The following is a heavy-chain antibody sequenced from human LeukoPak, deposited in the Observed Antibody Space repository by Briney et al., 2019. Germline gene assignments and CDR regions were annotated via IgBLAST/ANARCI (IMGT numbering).Heavy chain of an antibody. V-gene: IGHV3-23*01. CDR1: GFTFSSYA. CDR2: NSGSGGST. D-gene: IGHD2-21*02. CDR3: AKDRSYCGGDCYSCFDY. J-gene: IGHJ4*02. Sequence: GGSLRLSCAASGFTFSSYAMSWVRQAPGKGLEWVSANSGSGGSTYYADSVKGRFTISRDNSKNTLYLQMNSLRAEDTAVYYCAKDRSYCGGDCYSCFDYWGQGTLVTVSS.